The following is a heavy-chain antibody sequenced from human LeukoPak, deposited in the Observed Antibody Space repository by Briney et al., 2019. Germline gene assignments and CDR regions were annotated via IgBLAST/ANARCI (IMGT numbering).Heavy chain of an antibody. CDR3: ARGFGIAAAGAQDV. V-gene: IGHV3-21*01. CDR2: ISSSSSYI. J-gene: IGHJ6*04. Sequence: PGGSLRLSCAASGFTFSSYSMNWVRQAPGKGLEWVSSISSSSSYIYYADSVKGRFTISRDNAKNSLYLQMNSLRAEDTAVYYCARGFGIAAAGAQDVWGKGTTVTVSS. D-gene: IGHD6-13*01. CDR1: GFTFSSYS.